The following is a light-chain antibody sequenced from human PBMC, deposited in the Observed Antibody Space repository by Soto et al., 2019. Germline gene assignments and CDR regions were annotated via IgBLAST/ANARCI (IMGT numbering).Light chain of an antibody. Sequence: EIVLTQSPGTLSLSPGEIATLSCRASQSISSSYLAWYQQKPGQTPRLLIYDASTRATGIPARFSGSGSGTEFTLTISSLQSEDFAFYYCQQFNDWPRTFGQGTKVDIK. CDR3: QQFNDWPRT. J-gene: IGKJ1*01. CDR2: DAS. V-gene: IGKV3-15*01. CDR1: QSISSSY.